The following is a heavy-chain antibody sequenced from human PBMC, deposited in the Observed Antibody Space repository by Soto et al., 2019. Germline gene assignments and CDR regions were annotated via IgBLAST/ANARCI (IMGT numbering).Heavy chain of an antibody. CDR3: TATYYCARIPDYDISTVFTGYRYQYYDVDA. V-gene: IGHV1-2*04. CDR2: INPNSGGT. Sequence: GASVKVSCKASGYTFTGYYMHWVRQAPGQGLEWMGWINPNSGGTNYAQKFQGWVTMTRDTSISKDTSKSQVVLTMTNMDPVDTATYYCARIPDYDISTVFTGYRYQYYDVDAWGQGTTVTVSS. CDR1: GYTFTGYY. J-gene: IGHJ6*02. D-gene: IGHD3-9*01.